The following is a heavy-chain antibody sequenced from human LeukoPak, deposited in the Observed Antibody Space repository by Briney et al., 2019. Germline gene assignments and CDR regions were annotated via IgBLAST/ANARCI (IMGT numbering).Heavy chain of an antibody. CDR3: AASTKHTAMVDY. CDR2: IGSSSTYI. D-gene: IGHD5-18*01. Sequence: GGSLRLSCAASGFTFSDYYMSWIRQAPGKGLEWVSSIGSSSTYIYYADSVKGRFTISRDNAKNSLYLQMNSLRAEDTAVYYCAASTKHTAMVDYWGQGTLVTVSS. CDR1: GFTFSDYY. J-gene: IGHJ4*02. V-gene: IGHV3-11*06.